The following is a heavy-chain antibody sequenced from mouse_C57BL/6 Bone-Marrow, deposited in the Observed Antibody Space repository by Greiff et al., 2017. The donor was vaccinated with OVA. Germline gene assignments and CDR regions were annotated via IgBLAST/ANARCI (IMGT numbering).Heavy chain of an antibody. CDR1: GFTFNTYA. CDR2: ISSKSSNYAT. V-gene: IGHV10-3*01. D-gene: IGHD1-1*01. J-gene: IGHJ4*01. Sequence: EVKVVASGGGLVQPKGSLKLSCAASGFTFNTYAMHWVRPAPGKGLEWVARISSKSSNYATYYADSVKDRFTISRDDSQSMLYMQMNNLKAEDTAMYYCVSAVCYYGGYYAMDYWGQGTSVTVSS. CDR3: VSAVCYYGGYYAMDY.